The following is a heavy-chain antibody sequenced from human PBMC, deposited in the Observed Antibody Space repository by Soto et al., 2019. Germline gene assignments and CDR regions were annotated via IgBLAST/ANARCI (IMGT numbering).Heavy chain of an antibody. D-gene: IGHD2-15*01. CDR1: GGSISSYY. CDR3: ARGYRYCSGGSCYSGYYYYYMDV. V-gene: IGHV4-59*01. J-gene: IGHJ6*03. Sequence: SETLSITCTVSGGSISSYYWSWIRQPPGKGLEWIGYIYYSGSTNYNPSLKSRVTISVDTSKNQFSLKLSSVTAADTAVYYCARGYRYCSGGSCYSGYYYYYMDVWGKGTTVTVSS. CDR2: IYYSGST.